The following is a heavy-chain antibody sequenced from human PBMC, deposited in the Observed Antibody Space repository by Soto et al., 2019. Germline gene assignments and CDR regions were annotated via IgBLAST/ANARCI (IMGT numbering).Heavy chain of an antibody. Sequence: SETLSLTCAVSGVSMSGHFWNWIRQTPGRGREWIGYIYHTGSTQYNPSLKSRVTISIDTSKSQFSLRLRSVTAADTATYYCAKLSAAERDSPLMSVFDSWGQGALVTVS. D-gene: IGHD3-10*01. J-gene: IGHJ4*02. CDR3: AKLSAAERDSPLMSVFDS. CDR2: IYHTGST. V-gene: IGHV4-59*11. CDR1: GVSMSGHF.